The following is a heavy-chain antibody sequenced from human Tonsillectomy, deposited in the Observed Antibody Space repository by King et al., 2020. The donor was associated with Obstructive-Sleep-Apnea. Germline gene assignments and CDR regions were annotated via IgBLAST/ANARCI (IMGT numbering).Heavy chain of an antibody. V-gene: IGHV3-11*01. CDR1: GFTFSDYY. J-gene: IGHJ4*02. Sequence: QLVQSGGGLVKPGGSLRLSCAASGFTFSDYYMSWIRQAPGKGLEWVSYISSSGITIYYADSVKGRFTISRDNAKNSLYLHMNSLRAEDTAVYSCARGDSSSWYPNFDYWGQGTLVTVSS. D-gene: IGHD6-13*01. CDR3: ARGDSSSWYPNFDY. CDR2: ISSSGITI.